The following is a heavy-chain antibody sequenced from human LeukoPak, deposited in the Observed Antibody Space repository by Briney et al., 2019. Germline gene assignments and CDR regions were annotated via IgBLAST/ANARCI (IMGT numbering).Heavy chain of an antibody. CDR2: MNPNSGNT. CDR1: GYTFTSYY. V-gene: IGHV1-8*01. CDR3: ARYHSHYSSSWYGTPDYYYYYGMDV. D-gene: IGHD6-13*01. J-gene: IGHJ6*02. Sequence: ASVKVSCKASGYTFTSYYMHWVRQAPGQGLEWMGWMNPNSGNTGYAQKFQGRVTMTRNTSISTAYMELSSLSSEDTAVYYCARYHSHYSSSWYGTPDYYYYYGMDVWGQGTTVTVSS.